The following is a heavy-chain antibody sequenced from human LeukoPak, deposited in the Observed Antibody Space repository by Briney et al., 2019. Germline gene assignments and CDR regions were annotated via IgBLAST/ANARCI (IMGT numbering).Heavy chain of an antibody. CDR3: ARDSYYDLLTGYYPYYYYGMDV. D-gene: IGHD3-9*01. CDR1: GGSISSINYF. J-gene: IGHJ6*02. CDR2: IYYSGSA. Sequence: SETLSLTCTVSGGSISSINYFWTWVRQPPGKGLEWIGYIYYSGSAYCNPSLAGRVAISLDTSKNQFSLKLHSVTAADTAVYYCARDSYYDLLTGYYPYYYYGMDVWGQGTTVTVSS. V-gene: IGHV4-30-4*01.